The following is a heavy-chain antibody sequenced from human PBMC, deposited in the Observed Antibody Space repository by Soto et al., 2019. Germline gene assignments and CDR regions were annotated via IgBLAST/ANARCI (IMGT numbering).Heavy chain of an antibody. V-gene: IGHV1-18*01. CDR1: GGTFSSYA. Sequence: ASVKVSCKASGGTFSSYAISWVRQAPGQGLEWMGWISAYNGNTNYAQKLQGRVTMTTDTSTSTAYMELRSLRSDDTAVYYCARGRPLICSSTSCYDFDYWGQGTLVTVSS. CDR3: ARGRPLICSSTSCYDFDY. J-gene: IGHJ4*02. D-gene: IGHD2-2*01. CDR2: ISAYNGNT.